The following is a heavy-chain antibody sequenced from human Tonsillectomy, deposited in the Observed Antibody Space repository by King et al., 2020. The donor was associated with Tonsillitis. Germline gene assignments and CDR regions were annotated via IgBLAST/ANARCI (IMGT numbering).Heavy chain of an antibody. CDR3: VKESSVMYGDFDY. J-gene: IGHJ4*02. CDR2: ISSNGGFK. CDR1: GFSFSSFA. Sequence: VQLVESGGGLVQPGGSLRLSCSASGFSFSSFAMHWVSQAPGKGLEYVSVISSNGGFKYYADSVKGRFTISRDNSKNPQYLQMSSLRPEDTAVYCCVKESSVMYGDFDYWGQGTLVTVSS. D-gene: IGHD2-8*01. V-gene: IGHV3-64D*06.